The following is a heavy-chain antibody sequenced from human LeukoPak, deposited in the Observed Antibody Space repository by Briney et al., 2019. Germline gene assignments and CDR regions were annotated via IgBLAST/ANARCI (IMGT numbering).Heavy chain of an antibody. Sequence: GGSLRLSCAAPGFTFDDYAMHWVRQAPGKGLEWVSGISWDSGSIGYADSVKGRFTISRDNAKNSLYLQMNSLRAEDTALYYCAKDIVDSSDDGAFDIWGQGTMVTVSS. V-gene: IGHV3-9*01. D-gene: IGHD6-19*01. CDR1: GFTFDDYA. CDR2: ISWDSGSI. CDR3: AKDIVDSSDDGAFDI. J-gene: IGHJ3*02.